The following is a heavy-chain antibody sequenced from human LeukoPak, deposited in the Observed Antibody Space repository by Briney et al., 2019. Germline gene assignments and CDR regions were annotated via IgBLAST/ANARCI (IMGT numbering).Heavy chain of an antibody. Sequence: SETLSLTCTVSGYSISSGYYWGWIRPPPGKGLEWIGSIYHSGTTYYNPSLKSRVTISVDTSKNQLSLRLSSVTAADTAVYYCAREVGYYFDNWGQGTLVTVSS. CDR3: AREVGYYFDN. J-gene: IGHJ4*02. CDR2: IYHSGTT. CDR1: GYSISSGYY. V-gene: IGHV4-38-2*02.